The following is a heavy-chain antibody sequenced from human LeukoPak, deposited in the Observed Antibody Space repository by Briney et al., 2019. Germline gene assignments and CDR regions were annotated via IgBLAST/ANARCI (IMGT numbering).Heavy chain of an antibody. J-gene: IGHJ4*02. CDR3: ARSAAGTINYYFDY. Sequence: SETLSLTCTVSGGSISSGDYYRSWIRQPPGKGLEWIGSIYYSGGTYYNPSLKSRVTISVDTSKNQFSLKLSSVTAADTAVYYCARSAAGTINYYFDYWGQGTLVTVSS. D-gene: IGHD6-13*01. CDR2: IYYSGGT. CDR1: GGSISSGDYY. V-gene: IGHV4-39*01.